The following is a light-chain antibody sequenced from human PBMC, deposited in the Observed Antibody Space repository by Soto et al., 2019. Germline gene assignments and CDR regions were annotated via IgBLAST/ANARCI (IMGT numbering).Light chain of an antibody. J-gene: IGKJ1*01. Sequence: DIQMTQSPSTLSASVGDRVTITCRASESISSVVIWYQQTPGKAPKVLIYGASSLQTGVPSSFSGSGSGTDFTLTIDSLQPEDFAIYYCQQRYSARWTCGQGTKVDIK. CDR2: GAS. V-gene: IGKV1-39*01. CDR1: ESISSV. CDR3: QQRYSARWT.